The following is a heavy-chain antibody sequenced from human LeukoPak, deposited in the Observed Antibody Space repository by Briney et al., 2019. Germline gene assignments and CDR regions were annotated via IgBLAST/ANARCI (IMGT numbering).Heavy chain of an antibody. Sequence: GGSLRLSCAASGFTFSSYEMNWVRQAPGKGLEWVSSISSSSSYIYYADSVKGRFTISRDNAKNSLYLQMNSLRAEDTAVYYCASEGIAAPFCFDYWGQGTLVTVSS. CDR1: GFTFSSYE. CDR2: ISSSSSYI. J-gene: IGHJ4*02. V-gene: IGHV3-21*01. CDR3: ASEGIAAPFCFDY. D-gene: IGHD6-13*01.